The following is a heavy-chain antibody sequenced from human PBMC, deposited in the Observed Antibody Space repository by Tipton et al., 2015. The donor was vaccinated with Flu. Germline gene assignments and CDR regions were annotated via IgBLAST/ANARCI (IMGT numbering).Heavy chain of an antibody. Sequence: TLSLTCDVSGYSVSSGDFWAWIRQPPGKGLEWIATVYHTGTTYYNPSLRSRVTISVDTPKNQFSLRVTHVAAADTAVYYCAREPTGAFDFWGQGTLVTVSS. CDR3: AREPTGAFDF. CDR1: GYSVSSGDF. J-gene: IGHJ4*02. CDR2: VYHTGTT. D-gene: IGHD4-17*01. V-gene: IGHV4-38-2*02.